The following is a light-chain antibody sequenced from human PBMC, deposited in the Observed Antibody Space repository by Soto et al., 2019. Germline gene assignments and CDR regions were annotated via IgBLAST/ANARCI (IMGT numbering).Light chain of an antibody. V-gene: IGKV3-20*01. Sequence: EIALTQSPGTLSLSPGERATLSCRASQSVSSSYLAAYQQKPGQAPRLLIYGASSRATGIPDRFSGSRSGPDFTLTISSLQPEDFATYYCQQSYSSPPTFGQGTKVDIK. CDR2: GAS. J-gene: IGKJ1*01. CDR3: QQSYSSPPT. CDR1: QSVSSSY.